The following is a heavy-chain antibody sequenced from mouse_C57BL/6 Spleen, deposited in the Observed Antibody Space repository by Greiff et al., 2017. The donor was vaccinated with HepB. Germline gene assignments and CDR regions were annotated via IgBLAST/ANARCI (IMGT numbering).Heavy chain of an antibody. CDR2: ISDGGSYT. V-gene: IGHV5-4*01. CDR1: GFTFSSYA. J-gene: IGHJ1*03. Sequence: EVQGVESGGGLVKPGGSLKLSCAASGFTFSSYAMSWVRQTPEKRLEWVATISDGGSYTYYPDNVKGRFTISRDNAKNNLYLQMSHLKSEDTAMYYCASLYGNYWYFDVWGTGTTVTVSS. D-gene: IGHD2-1*01. CDR3: ASLYGNYWYFDV.